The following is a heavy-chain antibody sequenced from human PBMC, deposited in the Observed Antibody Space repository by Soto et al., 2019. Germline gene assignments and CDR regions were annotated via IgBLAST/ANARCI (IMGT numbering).Heavy chain of an antibody. CDR3: ARGDCTGAYCYSWPFNYGVDV. CDR2: IWYDGSNK. CDR1: GFTFNTYG. J-gene: IGHJ6*02. V-gene: IGHV3-33*08. Sequence: VQLVESGGGVVQPGGSLRLSCTTSGFTFNTYGMYWVRQAPGTGLEWVAIIWYDGSNKYYGDSVKGRFTISRDNSKNTLYLQMNRLRAEDTALYYCARGDCTGAYCYSWPFNYGVDVWGQGTTVTVSS. D-gene: IGHD2-15*01.